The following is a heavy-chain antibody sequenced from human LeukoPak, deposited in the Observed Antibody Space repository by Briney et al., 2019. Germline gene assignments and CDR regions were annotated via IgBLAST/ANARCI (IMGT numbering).Heavy chain of an antibody. Sequence: GPTLLNPTHTLTLTVTFSGFALSTSGMWVSCILHPPEKALEWLARTDWDDGKYYSTSLKTSLTIPKDTSKKLVVLTMTTMDPVDTATYYCARAYTYYYDSSGYPVFDYWGQGPLVTVSS. CDR3: ARAYTYYYDSSGYPVFDY. V-gene: IGHV2-70*11. CDR2: TDWDDGK. CDR1: GFALSTSGMW. D-gene: IGHD3-22*01. J-gene: IGHJ4*02.